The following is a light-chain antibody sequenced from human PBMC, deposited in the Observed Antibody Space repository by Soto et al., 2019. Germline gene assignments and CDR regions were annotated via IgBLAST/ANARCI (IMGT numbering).Light chain of an antibody. CDR2: NSN. J-gene: IGLJ2*01. CDR1: SSNVGSNY. V-gene: IGLV1-47*02. Sequence: QSVLTQPPSASGSPGQTVTIACSGSSSNVGSNYVYWYQQLPGTAPRLLIYNSNKRPSAVPDRFSGSRSGTSASLAISGLRSDDESDYYCAAWDDSLRGVVFGGGTKVTVL. CDR3: AAWDDSLRGVV.